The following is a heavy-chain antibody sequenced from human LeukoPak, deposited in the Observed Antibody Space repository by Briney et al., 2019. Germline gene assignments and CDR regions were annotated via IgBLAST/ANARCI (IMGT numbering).Heavy chain of an antibody. CDR1: GFTFSSYS. V-gene: IGHV3-21*01. CDR3: ARAPSSGWYKELNAFDI. CDR2: ISSSSSYI. Sequence: PGGSLRLSCAASGFTFSSYSMNWVRQAPGKGLEWVSSISSSSSYIYYADSVKGRFTISRDNAKNSLYLQMNSLRAEDTAVYYCARAPSSGWYKELNAFDIWGQGTMVTVSS. D-gene: IGHD6-19*01. J-gene: IGHJ3*02.